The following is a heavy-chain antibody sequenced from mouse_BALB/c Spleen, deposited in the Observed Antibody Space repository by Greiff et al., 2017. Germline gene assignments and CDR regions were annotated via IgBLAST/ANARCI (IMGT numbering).Heavy chain of an antibody. CDR3: ARALYYRYDRAWFAY. CDR2: ISDGGSYI. D-gene: IGHD2-14*01. Sequence: EVQRVESGGGLVKPGGSLKLSCAASGFTFSDYYMYWVRQTPEKRLAWVATISDGGSYIYYPDSVKGRFTISRDNAKNNLYLQMSSLKSEDTAMYYCARALYYRYDRAWFAYWAKGLWSLSLQ. V-gene: IGHV5-4*02. CDR1: GFTFSDYY. J-gene: IGHJ3*01.